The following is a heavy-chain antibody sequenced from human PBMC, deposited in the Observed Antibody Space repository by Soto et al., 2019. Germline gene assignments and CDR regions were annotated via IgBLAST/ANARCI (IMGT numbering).Heavy chain of an antibody. CDR1: GFTVSDYG. V-gene: IGHV3-30*18. CDR3: AKALVRGPYSHYGMDV. J-gene: IGHJ6*02. D-gene: IGHD3-10*01. Sequence: PVGSLRLSCAVAGFTVSDYGRHWVRQTPYKGLEWVAVMSPDGTKKYYADSVKGRFTISRDTSKNTLYLQMSRLRGEDSAVYHSAKALVRGPYSHYGMDVWGQGTTVTVSS. CDR2: MSPDGTKK.